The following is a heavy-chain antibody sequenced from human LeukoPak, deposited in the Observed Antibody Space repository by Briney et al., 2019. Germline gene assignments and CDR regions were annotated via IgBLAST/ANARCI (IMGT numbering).Heavy chain of an antibody. CDR2: IGRSGSPT. Sequence: PGGSLRLSCAASEITFSNYAISWVRQAPGKGLEWVAAIGRSGSPTYYADSVKGRFTISRDTSKNTLFLEMNSLRAEDTAVYYCAKDQWDYWGQGTLVTVSS. D-gene: IGHD6-19*01. J-gene: IGHJ4*02. V-gene: IGHV3-23*01. CDR3: AKDQWDY. CDR1: EITFSNYA.